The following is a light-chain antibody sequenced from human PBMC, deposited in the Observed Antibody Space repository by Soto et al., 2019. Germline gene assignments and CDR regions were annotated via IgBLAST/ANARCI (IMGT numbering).Light chain of an antibody. J-gene: IGKJ4*01. V-gene: IGKV1-39*01. Sequence: DIHMTQSPSSLSAAVGDRVTITCRASQNILTYLNWFQQKQGKAPKVLIYDASSLRSGVPSRFSGSGSGTDFTLTISSLQPEDVATYFCQQTFVPTVTFGGGTRVDI. CDR1: QNILTY. CDR2: DAS. CDR3: QQTFVPTVT.